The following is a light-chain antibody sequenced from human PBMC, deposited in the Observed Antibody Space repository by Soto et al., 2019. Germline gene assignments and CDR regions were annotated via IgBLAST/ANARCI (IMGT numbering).Light chain of an antibody. CDR3: SSFAGPVWV. J-gene: IGLJ3*02. CDR2: SNN. V-gene: IGLV1-44*01. CDR1: SSNIGSNT. Sequence: QSVLTQPPSASGTPGQRVTISCSGSSSNIGSNTVNWYLQLPGMAPKLLIYSNNQRPSGVPDRFSGSKSGTSASLAISGLQSEDEADYYCSSFAGPVWVFGGGTKLTVL.